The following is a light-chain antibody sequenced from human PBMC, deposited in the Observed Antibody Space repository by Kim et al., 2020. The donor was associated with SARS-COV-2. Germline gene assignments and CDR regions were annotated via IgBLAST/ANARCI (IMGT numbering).Light chain of an antibody. CDR1: RSVTTN. J-gene: IGKJ4*01. CDR3: QQRESWPLT. CDR2: DAS. Sequence: EIVLTQSPATLSLSPGERATLSCRASRSVTTNLAWYHQKPGQPPRLLTYDASNRATGIPARFSGCGSGTEFTLTISSLEPEDFAVYYCQQRESWPLTFGGGTKVDIK. V-gene: IGKV3-11*01.